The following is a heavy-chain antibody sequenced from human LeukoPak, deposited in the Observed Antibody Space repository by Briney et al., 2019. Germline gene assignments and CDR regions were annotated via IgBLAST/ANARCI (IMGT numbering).Heavy chain of an antibody. D-gene: IGHD3-9*01. CDR3: ARNVFTPDYDILTGFDY. CDR2: ISYDGSNK. Sequence: GRSLRLSCAASGFTFSSYAMHWVRQAPGKGLEWVAVISYDGSNKYYADSVKGRFTISRDNSKNTLYLQMNSLRAEDTAVYYCARNVFTPDYDILTGFDYWGQGTLVTVSS. V-gene: IGHV3-30-3*01. CDR1: GFTFSSYA. J-gene: IGHJ4*02.